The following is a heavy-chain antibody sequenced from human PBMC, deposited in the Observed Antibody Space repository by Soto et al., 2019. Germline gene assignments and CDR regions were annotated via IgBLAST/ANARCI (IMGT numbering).Heavy chain of an antibody. V-gene: IGHV4-39*01. CDR2: IYYSGST. Sequence: PSETLSLTCTVSGGSISSSSYYWGWIRQPPGKGLEWIGSIYYSGSTYYNPSLKSRVTISVDTSKNQFSLKLSSVTAADTAVYYCARLARGEYYDFWSGYYRNYYYYGMDVWGQGTTVTVSS. CDR3: ARLARGEYYDFWSGYYRNYYYYGMDV. J-gene: IGHJ6*02. CDR1: GGSISSSSYY. D-gene: IGHD3-3*01.